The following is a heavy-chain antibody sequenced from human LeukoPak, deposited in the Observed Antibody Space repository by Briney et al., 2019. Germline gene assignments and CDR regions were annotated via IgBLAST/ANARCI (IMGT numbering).Heavy chain of an antibody. CDR1: GFTFSDYY. CDR2: ISGSGSTI. D-gene: IGHD4-17*01. CDR3: ARSPGGDLPYYYYGMDV. Sequence: GGSLRLSCAASGFTFSDYYMSWIRQAPGKGLEWVSYISGSGSTIYYADSVKGRFTIPRDNAKNSLYLQMNSLRAEDTAVYYCARSPGGDLPYYYYGMDVWGQGTTVTVSS. J-gene: IGHJ6*02. V-gene: IGHV3-11*01.